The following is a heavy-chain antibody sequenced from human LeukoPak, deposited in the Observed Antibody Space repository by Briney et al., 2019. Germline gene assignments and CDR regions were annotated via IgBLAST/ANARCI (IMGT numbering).Heavy chain of an antibody. D-gene: IGHD5-12*01. Sequence: GGSLRLSCAASGFTFSSYAMSWVRQAPGKGLEWVSFISSSSSPIYYADSVKGRFTISRDNAKNSLYLQMNSLRDEDTAVYYCARDGGYSGYDFAYWGQGTLVTVSS. CDR3: ARDGGYSGYDFAY. CDR1: GFTFSSYA. CDR2: ISSSSSPI. V-gene: IGHV3-48*02. J-gene: IGHJ4*02.